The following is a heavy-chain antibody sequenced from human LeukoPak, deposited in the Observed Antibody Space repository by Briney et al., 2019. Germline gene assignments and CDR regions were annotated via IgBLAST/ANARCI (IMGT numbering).Heavy chain of an antibody. CDR1: GDSIRNTDAYY. Sequence: SETLSLTCTVSGDSIRNTDAYYWAWIRQPPGKGLEWIGSIDYRSAHYKPSLKGRVTMSVDTSKTQFSLRLSSVTASDTAVYYCARGPPLSPGDFGSSGYYYFDYWGQGILVTVSS. CDR2: IDYRSA. J-gene: IGHJ4*02. D-gene: IGHD3-22*01. CDR3: ARGPPLSPGDFGSSGYYYFDY. V-gene: IGHV4-39*01.